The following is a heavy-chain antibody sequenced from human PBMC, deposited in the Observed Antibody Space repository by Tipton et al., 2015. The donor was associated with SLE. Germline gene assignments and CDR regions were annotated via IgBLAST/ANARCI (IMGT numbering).Heavy chain of an antibody. CDR1: GDSMRSGNTF. CDR2: IYYSGMT. Sequence: TLSLTCTVSGDSMRSGNTFWSWIRQHPEKGLEWIGYIYYSGMTYFNPSLQSRISMSIDTSKKQFSLKLSSVTAADTAIYYCAREADTGSSALDVWGQGTMVTVSS. CDR3: AREADTGSSALDV. V-gene: IGHV4-31*03. J-gene: IGHJ3*01. D-gene: IGHD3-10*01.